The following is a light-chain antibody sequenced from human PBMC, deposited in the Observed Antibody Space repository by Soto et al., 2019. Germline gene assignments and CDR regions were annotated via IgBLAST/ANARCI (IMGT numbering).Light chain of an antibody. CDR1: QSVSRN. CDR3: QHYNNWPRT. Sequence: EILMTQSPATLSVSPGERATLSCRASQSVSRNLAWYQQKPGQAPRLLIYGASTRATGIPARFSGSGSGTELTLKISSLQSEDYEVYYCQHYNNWPRTXGQGTKVDIK. CDR2: GAS. V-gene: IGKV3-15*01. J-gene: IGKJ1*01.